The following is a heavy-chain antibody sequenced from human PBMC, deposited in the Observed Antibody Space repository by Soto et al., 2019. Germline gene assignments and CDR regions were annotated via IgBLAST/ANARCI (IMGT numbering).Heavy chain of an antibody. J-gene: IGHJ4*02. V-gene: IGHV3-48*01. D-gene: IGHD2-21*02. CDR2: ISSSSTTI. Sequence: EVQLVESGGGLIQPGGSLRLSCAASGFTFSSYNMNWARQAPGKGLEWISYISSSSTTIYYADSVKGRFTISSDNAKHSLYLQMNSLRTEEKAVYYCAWHCIPGACLNKWGQGTLVTVS. CDR3: AWHCIPGACLNK. CDR1: GFTFSSYN.